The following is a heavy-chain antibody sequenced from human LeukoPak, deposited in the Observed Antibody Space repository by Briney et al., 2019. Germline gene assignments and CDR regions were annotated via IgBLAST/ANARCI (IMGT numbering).Heavy chain of an antibody. D-gene: IGHD6-19*01. CDR1: GFTFKLYW. CDR3: AKGRFGYSSGWYDH. J-gene: IGHJ5*02. V-gene: IGHV3-74*01. CDR2: INHDGSDT. Sequence: GGSLRLSCAASGFTFKLYWMHWVRQAPGKAPVWVARINHDGSDTVYADSVKGRFTISRDNAKNSLYLQMNSLRAEDMALYYCAKGRFGYSSGWYDHWGQGTLVTDSS.